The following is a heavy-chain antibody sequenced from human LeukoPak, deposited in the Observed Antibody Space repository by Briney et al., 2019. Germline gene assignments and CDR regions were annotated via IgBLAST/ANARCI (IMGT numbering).Heavy chain of an antibody. Sequence: SETLSLTCTVSGGSISSHYWSWIRQPPGKGLEWIGYIYYSGSTNYNPSLKSRVTISVDTSKNQFSLKLSSVTAADTAVYYCARLVCYDILTGSHYYMDVWGKGTTVTVFS. V-gene: IGHV4-59*11. J-gene: IGHJ6*03. CDR3: ARLVCYDILTGSHYYMDV. D-gene: IGHD3-9*01. CDR2: IYYSGST. CDR1: GGSISSHY.